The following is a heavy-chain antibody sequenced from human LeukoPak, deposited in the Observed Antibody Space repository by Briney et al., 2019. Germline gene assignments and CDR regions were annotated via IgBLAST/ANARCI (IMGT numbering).Heavy chain of an antibody. J-gene: IGHJ4*02. V-gene: IGHV4-30-4*01. CDR2: IYYNGNT. CDR1: GGSISNGDYY. D-gene: IGHD4-17*01. CDR3: ARERGYGSVTYFDC. Sequence: SQTLSLTCTVSGGSISNGDYYWSWIRPPPGRGREWIGYIYYNGNTFYYPSLRSRLTISVATSKNQCSLRLSSVTAADTAVYYCARERGYGSVTYFDCWGQGTLVTVSS.